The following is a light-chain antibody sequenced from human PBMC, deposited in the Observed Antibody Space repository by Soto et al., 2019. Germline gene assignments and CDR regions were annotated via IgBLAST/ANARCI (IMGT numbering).Light chain of an antibody. V-gene: IGKV3-20*01. CDR3: QHYDSLPIT. CDR2: GAS. J-gene: IGKJ5*01. CDR1: QSISDT. Sequence: EIVLTQSPATLSVSPGGRATLSCRASQSISDTLAWYQQKPGQPPRLLIYGASSRATGIPDRFSGSGSGTDFTLTISRLEPEDFAVFYCQHYDSLPITFGQGTRLEIK.